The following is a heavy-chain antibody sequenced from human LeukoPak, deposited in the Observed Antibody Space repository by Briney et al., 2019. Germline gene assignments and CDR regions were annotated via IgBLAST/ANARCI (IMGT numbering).Heavy chain of an antibody. D-gene: IGHD2-2*01. V-gene: IGHV1-2*02. CDR2: INPNSGGT. CDR1: GYTFTGYY. Sequence: ASVKVSCKASGYTFTGYYMHWVRQAPGQGLEWMGWINPNSGGTNYAQKFQGRGTMTRDTSISTAYMELSRLRSDDTAVYSCAITLHPSADIVVVPAAIHPVDYWGQGTLVTVSS. CDR3: AITLHPSADIVVVPAAIHPVDY. J-gene: IGHJ4*02.